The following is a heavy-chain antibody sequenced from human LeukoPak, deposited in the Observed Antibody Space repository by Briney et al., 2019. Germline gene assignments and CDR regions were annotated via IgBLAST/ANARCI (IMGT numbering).Heavy chain of an antibody. D-gene: IGHD1-26*01. J-gene: IGHJ4*02. CDR1: GGSFSGYY. V-gene: IGHV4-34*01. CDR2: INHSGST. CDR3: TGWELLTPNDY. Sequence: SETLSLTCAVYGGSFSGYYWSWIRQPPGKGLEWIGEINHSGSTNYNPSLKSRVTISVDTSKNQFSLKLSSVNAADTAVYYCTGWELLTPNDYWGQGTLVTVSS.